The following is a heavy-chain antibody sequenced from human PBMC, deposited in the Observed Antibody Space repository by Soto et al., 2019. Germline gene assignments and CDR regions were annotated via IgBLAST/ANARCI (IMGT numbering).Heavy chain of an antibody. J-gene: IGHJ6*02. Sequence: GGSLRLSCAASGFRFSDYSMNWVRQAPWRGLEWVSYISSSSFTIHYADSVKGRFAISRDNAKNSLYLQMNSLRVEDTAVCYCARDGPRYRTYYYGMDVWGQGTTVTVSS. CDR2: ISSSSFTI. V-gene: IGHV3-48*01. CDR3: ARDGPRYRTYYYGMDV. D-gene: IGHD5-12*01. CDR1: GFRFSDYS.